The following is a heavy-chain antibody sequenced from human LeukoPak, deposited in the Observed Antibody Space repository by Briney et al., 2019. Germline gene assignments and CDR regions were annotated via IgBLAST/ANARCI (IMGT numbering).Heavy chain of an antibody. J-gene: IGHJ3*02. CDR2: ISSSRSYI. CDR3: ARDAFDI. CDR1: GVTFSSYS. V-gene: IGHV3-21*01. Sequence: GGSLRLSCAASGVTFSSYSMNWARQAPGKGLEWVSSISSSRSYIYYADSVKGRFTISRDNAKNSPYLQMNSLRAEDTAVYYCARDAFDIWGQGTMVTVSS.